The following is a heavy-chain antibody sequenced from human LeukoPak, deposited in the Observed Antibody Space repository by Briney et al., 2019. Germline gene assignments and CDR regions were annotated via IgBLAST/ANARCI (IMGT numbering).Heavy chain of an antibody. J-gene: IGHJ3*02. CDR3: ARLYSSGWFEDGFDM. D-gene: IGHD6-19*01. CDR2: IYHSGST. CDR1: GGSISSSNW. V-gene: IGHV4-4*02. Sequence: SETLSLTCAVSGGSISSSNWWSWVRQPPGKGLEWIGEIYHSGSTNYNPSLKSRVTISVDTSKNQFSLKLSSVTAADTAVYYCARLYSSGWFEDGFDMWGQGTMVTVSS.